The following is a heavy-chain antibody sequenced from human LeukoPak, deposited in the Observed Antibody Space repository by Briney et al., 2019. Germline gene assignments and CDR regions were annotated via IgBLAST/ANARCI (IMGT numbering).Heavy chain of an antibody. V-gene: IGHV4-59*01. Sequence: PSETLSLTCTVSGGSISSYYWSWIRQPPGKGLEWIGYIYYSGSTNYNPSLKSRVTISVDTSKNQFSLKLSSVTAADTAVYYCARTEVPAATPGFDPWGQGTLVTVSS. CDR3: ARTEVPAATPGFDP. CDR1: GGSISSYY. D-gene: IGHD2-2*01. CDR2: IYYSGST. J-gene: IGHJ5*02.